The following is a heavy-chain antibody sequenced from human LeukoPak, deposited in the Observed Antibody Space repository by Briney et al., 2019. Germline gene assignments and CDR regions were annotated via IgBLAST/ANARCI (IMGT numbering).Heavy chain of an antibody. CDR3: ARAGYCSSTSCQWAPLV. J-gene: IGHJ6*02. V-gene: IGHV4-59*01. CDR2: IYYSGST. Sequence: PSETLCLTCTVSGGSMKSYYWIRIRQSPGKGLEWIGYIYYSGSTNYNPSLKSRVTISVDTSKNQFSLKLSSVTAADTAVYYCARAGYCSSTSCQWAPLVGGQGTTVTVSS. CDR1: GGSMKSYY. D-gene: IGHD2-2*03.